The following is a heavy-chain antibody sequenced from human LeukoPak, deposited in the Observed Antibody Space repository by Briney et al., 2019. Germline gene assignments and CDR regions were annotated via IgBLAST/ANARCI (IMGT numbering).Heavy chain of an antibody. CDR2: INHSGST. V-gene: IGHV4-34*01. J-gene: IGHJ4*02. D-gene: IGHD3-22*01. CDR3: SAYYYDSSGDY. CDR1: GGSFSGYY. Sequence: PSETLSLTCAVYGGSFSGYYWSWIRQPPGKGLEWIGEINHSGSTNYNPSLKSRVTISVDTSKNQFSLKLSSVTAADTAVYYCSAYYYDSSGDYWGQGTLVTVSS.